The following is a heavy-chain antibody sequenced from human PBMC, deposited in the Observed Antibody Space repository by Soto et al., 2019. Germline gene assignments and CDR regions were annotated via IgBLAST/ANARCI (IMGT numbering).Heavy chain of an antibody. D-gene: IGHD3-10*01. Sequence: QVQLVQSGAEMKKPGSSVKVSCQSSGGTFNTYAMNWVRQAPGQGPEWMGDISPMSGAANYAPKFQGRVTITADESTGTSYVQLSSLTSEDTALYFCAREVQVHTPAFVYWGQGTLVTVSS. CDR3: AREVQVHTPAFVY. CDR1: GGTFNTYA. CDR2: ISPMSGAA. V-gene: IGHV1-69*19. J-gene: IGHJ4*02.